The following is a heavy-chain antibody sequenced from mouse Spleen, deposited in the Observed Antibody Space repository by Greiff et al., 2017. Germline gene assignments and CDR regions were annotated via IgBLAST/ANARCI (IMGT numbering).Heavy chain of an antibody. D-gene: IGHD1-1*01. CDR3: ARFHYYGSSYEV. V-gene: IGHV1-18*01. CDR2: INPNNGGT. J-gene: IGHJ1*03. Sequence: VQLQQSGPELVKPGASVKIPCKASGYTFTDYNMDWVKQSHGKSLEWIGDINPNNGGTIYNQKFKGKATLTVDKSSSTAYMELRILTSEDTAVYYCARFHYYGSSYEVWGTGTTVTVSS. CDR1: GYTFTDYN.